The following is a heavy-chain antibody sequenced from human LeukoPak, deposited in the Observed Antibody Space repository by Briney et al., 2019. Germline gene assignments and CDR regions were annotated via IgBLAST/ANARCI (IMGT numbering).Heavy chain of an antibody. J-gene: IGHJ4*02. D-gene: IGHD4-23*01. CDR3: ARDFYGGKGDYYDY. CDR1: GFTFTSYG. Sequence: PGGSLRLSCAASGFTFTSYGMHGVRQAPGEGLEGVAVIWYDGTNEKYADSVKGRFTISRDNSKNTLYLQMNSLRAEDTAVYYCARDFYGGKGDYYDYWGQGTLVTVSS. CDR2: IWYDGTNE. V-gene: IGHV3-33*01.